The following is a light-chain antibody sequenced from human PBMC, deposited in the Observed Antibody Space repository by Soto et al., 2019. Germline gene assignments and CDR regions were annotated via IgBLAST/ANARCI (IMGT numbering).Light chain of an antibody. Sequence: SVSGCGVAIVTITVWSSQSITTYLNWYQQSPGKAPKLLIHGASSLQSGVPSRFSVSGSGTDFTLTIRISQPTDFATYFLHQTYSTPRGFGQGTKVDIK. CDR2: GAS. CDR3: HQTYSTPRG. CDR1: QSITTY. J-gene: IGKJ1*01. V-gene: IGKV1-39*01.